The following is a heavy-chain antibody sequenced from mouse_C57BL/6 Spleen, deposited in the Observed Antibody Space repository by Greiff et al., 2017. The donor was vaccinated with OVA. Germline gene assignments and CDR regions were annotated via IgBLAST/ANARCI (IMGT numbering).Heavy chain of an antibody. Sequence: QVQLQQPGAELVKPGASVKLSCKASGYTFTSYWMQWVKQRPGQGLEWIGEIDPSDSYTNYNQKFKGKATLTVDTSSSTAYMQLSSLTSEDSAVYYCARNRRGNNEHFDYWGQGTTLTVSS. D-gene: IGHD2-1*01. J-gene: IGHJ2*01. CDR1: GYTFTSYW. CDR2: IDPSDSYT. CDR3: ARNRRGNNEHFDY. V-gene: IGHV1-50*01.